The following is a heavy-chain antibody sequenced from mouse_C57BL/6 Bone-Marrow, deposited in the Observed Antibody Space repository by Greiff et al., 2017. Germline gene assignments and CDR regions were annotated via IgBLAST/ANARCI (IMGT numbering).Heavy chain of an antibody. CDR2: IDPENGDT. V-gene: IGHV14-4*01. J-gene: IGHJ1*03. D-gene: IGHD2-5*01. CDR3: TTEGDYSNSRYFDV. CDR1: GFNIKDDY. Sequence: VQLQQSGAELVRPGASDKLSCTASGFNIKDDYMHWVKQRPEQGLEWIGWIDPENGDTEYASKFQGKATITADTSSNTAYLQLSSLTSEDTAVYYCTTEGDYSNSRYFDVWGTGTTVTVSS.